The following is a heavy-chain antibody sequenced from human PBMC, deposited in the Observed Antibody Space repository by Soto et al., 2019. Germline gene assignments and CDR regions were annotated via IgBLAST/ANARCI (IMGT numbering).Heavy chain of an antibody. J-gene: IGHJ4*02. V-gene: IGHV4-30-2*01. CDR2: IYHSGST. CDR1: GGSISGGDYS. Sequence: QLQLQESGSGLVKPSQTLSLTCAVSGGSISGGDYSWSWIRQPPGRGLEWIGYIYHSGSTYYNPSLKIRASISVDRSKSQFSLRLTSVTAADTAVYYCARGKSSSQRFDYWGQGALVTVSS. D-gene: IGHD6-13*01. CDR3: ARGKSSSQRFDY.